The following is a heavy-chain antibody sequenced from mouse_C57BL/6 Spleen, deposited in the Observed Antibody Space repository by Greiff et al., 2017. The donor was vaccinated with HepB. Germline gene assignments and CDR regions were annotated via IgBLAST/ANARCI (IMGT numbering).Heavy chain of an antibody. D-gene: IGHD2-4*01. J-gene: IGHJ3*01. CDR2: IHPNSGST. V-gene: IGHV1-64*01. CDR3: ARSYYDYDGAGFAY. CDR1: GYTFTSYW. Sequence: QVQLQQPGAELVKPGASVKLSCKASGYTFTSYWMHWVKQRPGQGLEWIGMIHPNSGSTNYNEKFKSKATLTVDKSSSTAYMQLSSLTSEDSAVYYCARSYYDYDGAGFAYWGQGTLVTVSA.